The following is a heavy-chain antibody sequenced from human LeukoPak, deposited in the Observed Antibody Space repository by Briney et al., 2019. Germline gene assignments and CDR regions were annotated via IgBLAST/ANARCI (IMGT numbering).Heavy chain of an antibody. D-gene: IGHD3-3*01. CDR1: GFTLRSYW. CDR3: TTDRHRVTIFGVVRMDV. V-gene: IGHV3-15*01. Sequence: GGSLRLSCAASGFTLRSYWMTWVRQAPGKGLEWVGRIKSKTDGGTTDYAAPVKGRFTISRDDSKNTLYLQMNSLKTEDTAVYYCTTDRHRVTIFGVVRMDVWGQGTTVTVSS. J-gene: IGHJ6*02. CDR2: IKSKTDGGTT.